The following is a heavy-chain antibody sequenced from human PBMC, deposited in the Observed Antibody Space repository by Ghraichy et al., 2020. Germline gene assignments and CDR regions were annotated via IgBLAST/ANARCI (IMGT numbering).Heavy chain of an antibody. CDR1: GFTFSSYG. CDR3: AKTRVVVVPVALKVPYYMDV. V-gene: IGHV3-30*18. CDR2: ISYDGSNK. J-gene: IGHJ6*03. D-gene: IGHD2-2*01. Sequence: GGSLRLSCAASGFTFSSYGMHWVRQAPGKGLEWVAVISYDGSNKYYADSVKGRFTISRDNSKNTLYLQMNSLRAEDTAVYYCAKTRVVVVPVALKVPYYMDVWGKGTTVTVSS.